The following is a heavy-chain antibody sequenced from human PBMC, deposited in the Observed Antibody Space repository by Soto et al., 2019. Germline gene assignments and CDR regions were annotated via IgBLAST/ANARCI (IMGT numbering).Heavy chain of an antibody. D-gene: IGHD3-10*01. CDR1: GGSFSGYY. CDR3: ARREVWFGDFSFDY. Sequence: QVQLQQWGAGLLKPSETLSLTCAVYGGSFSGYYWSWIRQPPGKGLEWIGEINHSGSTNYNPSLKRRVTISVDTSKNQFSLKLSSVTAADTAGYCCARREVWFGDFSFDYWGQGTLVTVSS. V-gene: IGHV4-34*01. CDR2: INHSGST. J-gene: IGHJ4*02.